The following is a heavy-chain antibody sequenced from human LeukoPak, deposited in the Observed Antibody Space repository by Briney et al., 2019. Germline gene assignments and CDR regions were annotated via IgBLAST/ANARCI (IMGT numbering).Heavy chain of an antibody. CDR1: GFTLSDYW. Sequence: GGSLRLSCAASGFTLSDYWMNWVPQTPGKGPVWVSHISPDGRNIAYADSVKGRFTISRDSAKNTLYLQMNSLRVGDTAVYYCVRDGGGTTPYDSWGQGTLVTVSS. V-gene: IGHV3-74*01. J-gene: IGHJ4*02. CDR3: VRDGGGTTPYDS. D-gene: IGHD1-7*01. CDR2: ISPDGRNI.